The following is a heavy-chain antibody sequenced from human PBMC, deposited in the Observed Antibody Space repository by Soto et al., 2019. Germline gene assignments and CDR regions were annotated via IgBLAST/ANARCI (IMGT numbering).Heavy chain of an antibody. CDR1: GFTFSDYY. J-gene: IGHJ4*02. D-gene: IGHD5-18*01. CDR3: ASFVRHTAMDPYYFDY. V-gene: IGHV3-11*05. Sequence: QVQLVESGGGLVKPGGSLRLSCAASGFTFSDYYMSWLRQAPGKGLEWVSYISSSSSYTNYADSVKGRFTISRDNAKNSLYLQMNSLRAEDTAVYYCASFVRHTAMDPYYFDYWGQGTLVTVSS. CDR2: ISSSSSYT.